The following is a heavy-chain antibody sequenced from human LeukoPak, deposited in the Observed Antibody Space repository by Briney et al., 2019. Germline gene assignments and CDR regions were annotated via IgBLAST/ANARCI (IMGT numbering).Heavy chain of an antibody. CDR2: NYPGDSDT. CDR1: GFKFTDFW. J-gene: IGHJ4*02. D-gene: IGHD5-12*01. Sequence: GEPLKISCKGSGFKFTDFWIGWVRQMPGKGPELIGINYPGDSDTRYSPSFQGQVTISVDKSISTGYLQWSSLKASDIATYYCATRSNSGDEFFDYWGQGTLVTVSS. V-gene: IGHV5-51*01. CDR3: ATRSNSGDEFFDY.